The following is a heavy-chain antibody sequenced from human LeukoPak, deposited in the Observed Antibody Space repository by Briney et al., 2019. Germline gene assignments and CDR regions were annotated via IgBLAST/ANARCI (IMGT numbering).Heavy chain of an antibody. D-gene: IGHD3-22*01. CDR2: IYNSGST. Sequence: SETLSLTCTVSAGSISSYYWSWIRQPPGKGLEWIGHIYNSGSTNYNPSLKSRVTISVDTSKNQFSLKLSSVTAADTAVYYCARGRVYYDSTGYYLWGQGTLVTVSS. CDR3: ARGRVYYDSTGYYL. J-gene: IGHJ5*02. CDR1: AGSISSYY. V-gene: IGHV4-59*01.